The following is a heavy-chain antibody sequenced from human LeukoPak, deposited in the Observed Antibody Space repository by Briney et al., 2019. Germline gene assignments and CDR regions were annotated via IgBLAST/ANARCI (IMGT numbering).Heavy chain of an antibody. CDR2: INTNTGNP. J-gene: IGHJ4*02. Sequence: GASVKVSCKASGYTFTSYAMNWVRQAPGQGLEWMGWINTNTGNPTYAQGFTGRFVFSLDTSVSTAYLQISSLKAEDTAVYYCASEYCSGGSCHGYYFDYWGQGTLVTVSS. CDR1: GYTFTSYA. CDR3: ASEYCSGGSCHGYYFDY. D-gene: IGHD2-15*01. V-gene: IGHV7-4-1*02.